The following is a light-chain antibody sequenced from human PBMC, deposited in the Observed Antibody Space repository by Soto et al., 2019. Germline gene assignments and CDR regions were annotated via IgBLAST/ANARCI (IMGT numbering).Light chain of an antibody. CDR2: KVS. CDR1: QTISPW. V-gene: IGKV1-5*03. J-gene: IGKJ1*01. CDR3: LQYKTYFQT. Sequence: DIQMTQSPSILSASVGDRVTITCRASQTISPWLAWDQQRPGKAPKVLIYKVSSLVGGVPSRFSGNGAVAEVTLISNRLQPEDFTANSCLQYKTYFQTFGPGTKVQIK.